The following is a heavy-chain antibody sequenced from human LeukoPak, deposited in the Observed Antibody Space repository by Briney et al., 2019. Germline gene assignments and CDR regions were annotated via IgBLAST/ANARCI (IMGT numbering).Heavy chain of an antibody. CDR2: INHSGST. Sequence: KSSETLSLTCAVYGGSFSGYYWSWIRQPPGKGLEWIGEINHSGSTNYNPSLKSRVTISVDTSKNQFSLKLSSVTAADTAVYYCLGSATYAFDIWGQGTMVTVSS. D-gene: IGHD5-12*01. CDR1: GGSFSGYY. V-gene: IGHV4-34*01. CDR3: LGSATYAFDI. J-gene: IGHJ3*02.